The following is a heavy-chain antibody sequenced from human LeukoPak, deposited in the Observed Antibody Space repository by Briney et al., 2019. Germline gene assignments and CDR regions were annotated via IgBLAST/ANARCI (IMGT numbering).Heavy chain of an antibody. CDR2: IFHSGNT. Sequence: PSETLSLTCAVSGYSIITGYYWGWIRQPPGKGLEWIGSIFHSGNTYYNPSLKSRVTISVDTSKNQFSLKLSSVIAADTAVYYCARLRSLGYSGWSGMDVWGKGTTVTVSS. J-gene: IGHJ6*04. D-gene: IGHD3-10*01. V-gene: IGHV4-38-2*01. CDR3: ARLRSLGYSGWSGMDV. CDR1: GYSIITGYY.